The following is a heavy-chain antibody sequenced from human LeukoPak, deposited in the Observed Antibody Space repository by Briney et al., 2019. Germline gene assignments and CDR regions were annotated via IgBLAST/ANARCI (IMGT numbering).Heavy chain of an antibody. D-gene: IGHD1-26*01. Sequence: SETLSLTCTVSGGSISSSSYYWGWIRQPPGKGLEWIGSIYYSGSTYYNPSLKSRATISVDTSKNQFSLNPSSVAAAHPAQCYCANTRNKWQLLPWGQGTLLTVPS. CDR2: IYYSGST. J-gene: IGHJ5*02. CDR1: GGSISSSSYY. CDR3: ANTRNKWQLLP. V-gene: IGHV4-39*01.